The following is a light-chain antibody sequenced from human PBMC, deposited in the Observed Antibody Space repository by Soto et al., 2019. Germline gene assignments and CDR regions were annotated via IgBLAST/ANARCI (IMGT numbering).Light chain of an antibody. V-gene: IGKV1D-12*01. Sequence: DIQMTQSPSSVSASVGDRVTISCQASQGISRSLAWYQQKTGKAPKLMIYAASSLQSGVPSRFSGSVFGTDFTLTIRRLQPEDSAIYYGQQADTFPITFGPGTRLEIK. CDR3: QQADTFPIT. CDR1: QGISRS. J-gene: IGKJ5*01. CDR2: AAS.